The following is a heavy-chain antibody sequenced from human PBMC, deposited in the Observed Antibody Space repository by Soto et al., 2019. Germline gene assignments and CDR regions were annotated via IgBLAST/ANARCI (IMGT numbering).Heavy chain of an antibody. V-gene: IGHV3-73*01. CDR2: IRSKANSYAT. CDR1: GFTFSCSA. D-gene: IGHD6-6*01. Sequence: HPGGSLRLSCAASGFTFSCSAMHWVRQASGKGLEWVGRIRSKANSYATAYAASVKGRFTISRDDSKNTAYLQMNSLKTEDTAVYYCTRHPPTDSSSPVDYWGQGTLVTVSS. CDR3: TRHPPTDSSSPVDY. J-gene: IGHJ4*02.